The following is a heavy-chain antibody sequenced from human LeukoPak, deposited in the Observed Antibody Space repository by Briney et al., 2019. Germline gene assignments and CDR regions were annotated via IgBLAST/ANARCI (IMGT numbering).Heavy chain of an antibody. CDR1: GFTFNSHA. CDR2: IVGSGGSS. Sequence: PGGSLRLSCAASGFTFNSHAMSWVRQAPGKGLEWVSGIVGSGGSSYYAESVRGRFTISRDNSKNTVYLQMNSLRDEDTAVYYCAKTTFGYSSGRSPGWPVDYWGQGTVVTVSS. D-gene: IGHD6-19*01. CDR3: AKTTFGYSSGRSPGWPVDY. V-gene: IGHV3-23*01. J-gene: IGHJ4*02.